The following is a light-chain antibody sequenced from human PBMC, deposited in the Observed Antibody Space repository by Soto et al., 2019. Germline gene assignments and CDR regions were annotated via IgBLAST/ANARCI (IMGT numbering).Light chain of an antibody. CDR2: AAS. CDR3: QQSYSTRWT. J-gene: IGKJ1*01. Sequence: IQMTQSPSSLSASVGDRVTITCRASQSISSYLNWYQQKPGKAPKLLIYAASSLQSGVPSRFSGSGSGTDFTLTISSLQPEDFATYYCQQSYSTRWTFGQGTKLDIK. V-gene: IGKV1-39*01. CDR1: QSISSY.